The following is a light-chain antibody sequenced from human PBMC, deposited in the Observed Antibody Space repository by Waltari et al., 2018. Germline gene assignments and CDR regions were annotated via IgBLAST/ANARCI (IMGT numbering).Light chain of an antibody. V-gene: IGLV2-8*01. CDR2: EVS. Sequence: QSALTQPPSASGSPGQSVTLSCTGTRTDLGGYDFFSWYQHHPGKAPKLMIYEVSKRPSGVPGRFSGSKSGNTASLTVSGLQAEDEADYYCSSYVGSNNPVFGGGTKLTVL. J-gene: IGLJ2*01. CDR3: SSYVGSNNPV. CDR1: RTDLGGYDF.